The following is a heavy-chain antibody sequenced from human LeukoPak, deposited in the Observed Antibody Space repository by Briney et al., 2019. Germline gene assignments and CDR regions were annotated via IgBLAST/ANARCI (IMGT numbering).Heavy chain of an antibody. CDR2: ISGSGGST. J-gene: IGHJ3*02. CDR3: AKDIPIVVAGSAEQPPNAFDI. CDR1: GFTFSSYA. Sequence: GGSLRLSCAASGFTFSSYAMSWVRQAPGKGLEWVSAISGSGGSTYHADSVKGRFTLSRDNAENTVYLQMNSLRAEDTAVYYCAKDIPIVVAGSAEQPPNAFDIWGQGTMVTVSS. V-gene: IGHV3-23*01. D-gene: IGHD6-13*01.